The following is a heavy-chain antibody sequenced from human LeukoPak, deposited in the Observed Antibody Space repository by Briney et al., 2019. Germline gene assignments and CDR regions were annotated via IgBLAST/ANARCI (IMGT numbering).Heavy chain of an antibody. CDR2: MFYSGNT. D-gene: IGHD1-26*01. CDR3: ARHLWGGRVGATSDYFDY. Sequence: SETLSLTCTVSGGSISSSSYYWGWIRQPPGKGLEWIGSMFYSGNTDYNPSLRSRVTIFVDTSKNQFSLKLSSVTAADTALYYCARHLWGGRVGATSDYFDYWGQGTLVAVSS. V-gene: IGHV4-39*01. J-gene: IGHJ4*02. CDR1: GGSISSSSYY.